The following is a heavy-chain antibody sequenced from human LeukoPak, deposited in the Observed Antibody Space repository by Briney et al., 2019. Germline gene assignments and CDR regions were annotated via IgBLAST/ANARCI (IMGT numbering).Heavy chain of an antibody. Sequence: GGSLRPSCAATGFTFSNAWMSWVRQAPGKGLEWVGRIKSKTDGGTTDYAAPVKGRFTISRDNAKNSLYLQMNSLRAEDTAVYYCAKLSMDSYYFDYWGQGTLVTVSS. CDR3: AKLSMDSYYFDY. V-gene: IGHV3-15*01. D-gene: IGHD3/OR15-3a*01. CDR2: IKSKTDGGTT. CDR1: GFTFSNAW. J-gene: IGHJ4*02.